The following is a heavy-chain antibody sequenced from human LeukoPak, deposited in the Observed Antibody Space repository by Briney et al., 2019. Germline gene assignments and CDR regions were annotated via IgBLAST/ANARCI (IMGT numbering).Heavy chain of an antibody. CDR1: GGSISSSRYY. V-gene: IGHV4-39*01. D-gene: IGHD3-22*01. Sequence: PSETLSLTCTVSGGSISSSRYYWGWIRQPPGKGLEWIGSIYYSGSTYYNPSLKSRVTISVDTSKNQFSLKLSSVTAADTAVYYCARADQYYDSSGYYGGFDYWGQGTLVTVSS. J-gene: IGHJ4*02. CDR2: IYYSGST. CDR3: ARADQYYDSSGYYGGFDY.